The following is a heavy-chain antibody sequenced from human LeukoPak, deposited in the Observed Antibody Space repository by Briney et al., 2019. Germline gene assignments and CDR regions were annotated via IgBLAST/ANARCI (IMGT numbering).Heavy chain of an antibody. CDR3: ARDLGPEIIRNSGLNI. Sequence: QPGGSLRLSCAASGFISSSFEMNWVRQAPGKGLEWVSYISGSGTNIYYADSVKGRFTISRDNAKNSLSLQMNSLRAEDTALYYCARDLGPEIIRNSGLNIWGQGTLVTVSS. V-gene: IGHV3-48*03. CDR2: ISGSGTNI. CDR1: GFISSSFE. D-gene: IGHD5-12*01. J-gene: IGHJ4*02.